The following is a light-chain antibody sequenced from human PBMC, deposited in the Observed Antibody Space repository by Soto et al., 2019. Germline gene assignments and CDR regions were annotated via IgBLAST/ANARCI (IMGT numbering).Light chain of an antibody. CDR3: QQYNNWPFT. V-gene: IGKV1-39*01. Sequence: DIQMTQSQSSLSASVGDRVTITCRASQSISGYLNWYQQKPGKAPKLLIYAASSLQSGGPSRFIGNGSGTEFTLTASSLQPEDFAVYYCQQYNNWPFTFGPGTKVDIK. CDR2: AAS. CDR1: QSISGY. J-gene: IGKJ3*01.